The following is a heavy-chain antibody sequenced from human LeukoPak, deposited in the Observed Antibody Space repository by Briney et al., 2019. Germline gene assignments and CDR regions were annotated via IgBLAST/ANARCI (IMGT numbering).Heavy chain of an antibody. D-gene: IGHD4-17*01. CDR3: ARAPLHTVTTIGVDY. V-gene: IGHV3-30*02. J-gene: IGHJ4*02. Sequence: PGGSLRLSCAASRFTFSSYGMHWVRQAPGKGLEWVAFIRYDGSNKYYADSVKGRFTISRDNSKNTLYLQMNSLRAEDTAVYYCARAPLHTVTTIGVDYWGQGTLVTVSS. CDR1: RFTFSSYG. CDR2: IRYDGSNK.